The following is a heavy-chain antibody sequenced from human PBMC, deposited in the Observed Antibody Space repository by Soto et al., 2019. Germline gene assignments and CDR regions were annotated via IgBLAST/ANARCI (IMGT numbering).Heavy chain of an antibody. J-gene: IGHJ4*02. CDR3: ARAGNFLPGWRGYYSIDY. V-gene: IGHV4-59*01. D-gene: IGHD3-3*01. Sequence: SETLSLTCTVSGGSISSYYWSWIRQPPGKGLEWIGYIYYSGSTNYNPSLKSRVTISVDTSKNQFSLKLSSVTAADTAVYYCARAGNFLPGWRGYYSIDYWGQGTMVTVS. CDR1: GGSISSYY. CDR2: IYYSGST.